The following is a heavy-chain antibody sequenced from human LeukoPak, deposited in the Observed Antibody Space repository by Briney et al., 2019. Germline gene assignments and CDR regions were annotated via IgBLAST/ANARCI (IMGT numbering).Heavy chain of an antibody. V-gene: IGHV3-74*01. D-gene: IGHD3-22*01. CDR3: ARGPYYYDSSGYLAY. CDR2: INSDGSST. J-gene: IGHJ4*02. Sequence: PGGSLRLSCAASGFTFSSYWMHWVREAPGKGLMWVSRINSDGSSTSYADSVKGRFTISRDNAKNTLYLQMNSLRAEDTAVYYCARGPYYYDSSGYLAYWGQGTLVTVSS. CDR1: GFTFSSYW.